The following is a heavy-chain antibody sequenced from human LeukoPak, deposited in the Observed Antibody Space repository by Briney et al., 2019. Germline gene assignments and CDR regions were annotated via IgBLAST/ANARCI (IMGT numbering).Heavy chain of an antibody. CDR1: GYTFTGYY. CDR2: INPNSGGT. Sequence: ASVKVSCKASGYTFTGYYMHWVRQAPGQGLEWMGWINPNSGGTYYAQKFQGRVTMTRDTSISTAYMELSRLRSDDTAVYDCARERRRLVGFDPWGQGTLVTVSS. CDR3: ARERRRLVGFDP. J-gene: IGHJ5*02. V-gene: IGHV1-2*02.